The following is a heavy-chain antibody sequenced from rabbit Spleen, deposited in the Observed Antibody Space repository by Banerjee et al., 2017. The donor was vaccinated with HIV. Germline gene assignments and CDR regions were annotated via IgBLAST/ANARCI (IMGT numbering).Heavy chain of an antibody. CDR2: IEPIFGNT. CDR3: VRDQAGDADYGPYYLNL. J-gene: IGHJ4*01. V-gene: IGHV1S7*01. CDR1: GFDFSNYG. Sequence: QSLKESGGGLVQPGGSLKLSCTASGFDFSNYGVTWVRQAPGKGLEWIGYIEPIFGNTYYASWVNGRFTISSHNAQNTLYLQLSSLTVADTATYFCVRDQAGDADYGPYYLNLWGPGTLVTVS. D-gene: IGHD2-1*01.